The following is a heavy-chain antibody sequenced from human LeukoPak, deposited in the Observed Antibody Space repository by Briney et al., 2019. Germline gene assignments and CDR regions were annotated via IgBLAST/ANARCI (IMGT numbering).Heavy chain of an antibody. CDR2: INQDESKK. D-gene: IGHD2-2*01. J-gene: IGHJ4*02. CDR3: ARDHAYRTDY. CDR1: GFSFSNDW. V-gene: IGHV3-7*01. Sequence: GGSLRLSCAASGFSFSNDWMCWVRQAPGKGLEWVANINQDESKKYYVDSVKGRFTISRDNAKNSLYLQMSSLRAEDTAVYYCARDHAYRTDYWGQGTLATVSS.